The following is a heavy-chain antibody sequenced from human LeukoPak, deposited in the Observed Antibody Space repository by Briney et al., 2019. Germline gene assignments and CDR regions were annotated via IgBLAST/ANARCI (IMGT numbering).Heavy chain of an antibody. D-gene: IGHD3-10*01. Sequence: SETLSLTCTVSGGSISSYYWSWIRQPPGKGLEWIGYIYYSGSTNYNPSLKSRVTISVDTSKNQFSLKLSSVTAADTAVYYCARGGMVRGVIEGSFDYWGQGTLVTVSS. CDR1: GGSISSYY. CDR2: IYYSGST. CDR3: ARGGMVRGVIEGSFDY. J-gene: IGHJ4*02. V-gene: IGHV4-59*08.